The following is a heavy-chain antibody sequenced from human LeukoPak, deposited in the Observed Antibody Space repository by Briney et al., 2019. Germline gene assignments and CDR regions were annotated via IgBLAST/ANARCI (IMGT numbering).Heavy chain of an antibody. D-gene: IGHD3-9*01. CDR2: IYYSAST. CDR1: GGSISSSSYY. V-gene: IGHV4-39*07. Sequence: SETLSLTCTVSGGSISSSSYYWGWIRQPPGKGLEWIGSIYYSASTYYNPSLKSRVTISVDTSKNQFSLKLSSVTAADTAVYYCAREDILTGYSLFDYWGQGTLVTVSS. CDR3: AREDILTGYSLFDY. J-gene: IGHJ4*02.